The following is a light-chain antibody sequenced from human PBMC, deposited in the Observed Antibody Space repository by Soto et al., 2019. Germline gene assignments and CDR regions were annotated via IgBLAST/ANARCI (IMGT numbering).Light chain of an antibody. CDR3: QQYENWPRT. J-gene: IGKJ1*01. V-gene: IGKV3-15*01. CDR1: QQISNN. CDR2: GAS. Sequence: EIVMTQTPVTLSLSPGERAILXCRAXQQISNNLAWYRQSPGQAPTLLIXGASSXXTDIPDRFXGSGSGTDFTLTISGLQSDDFALYYCQQYENWPRTFGQGTKVDIK.